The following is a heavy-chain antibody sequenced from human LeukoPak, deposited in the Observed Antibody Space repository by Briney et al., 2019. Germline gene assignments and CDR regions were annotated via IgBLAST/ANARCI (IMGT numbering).Heavy chain of an antibody. CDR3: ARRWESSSTWYHDY. D-gene: IGHD1-26*01. V-gene: IGHV4-34*01. CDR2: INHSGST. J-gene: IGHJ4*02. CDR1: VGSFSGYY. Sequence: SESLSLTCAVYVGSFSGYYWSWIRQPPGKGLEWIGEINHSGSTNYNPSLKSRVTISVDTSKNQFSLKLSSVTAADTAVYYCARRWESSSTWYHDYWGQGTLVTVSS.